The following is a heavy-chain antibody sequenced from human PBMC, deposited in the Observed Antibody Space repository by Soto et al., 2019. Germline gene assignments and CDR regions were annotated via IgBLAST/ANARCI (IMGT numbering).Heavy chain of an antibody. CDR1: GGSIISGDYY. V-gene: IGHV4-30-4*01. J-gene: IGHJ4*02. Sequence: SETLSLTCTVSGGSIISGDYYWSWIRQPPGKGLEWIGYIYYSGSTYYNPSLKSRVTISVDTSKNQFSLKLSSVTAADTAVYYCARSRNYALPEFDYWGQGTLVTVSS. CDR2: IYYSGST. D-gene: IGHD1-7*01. CDR3: ARSRNYALPEFDY.